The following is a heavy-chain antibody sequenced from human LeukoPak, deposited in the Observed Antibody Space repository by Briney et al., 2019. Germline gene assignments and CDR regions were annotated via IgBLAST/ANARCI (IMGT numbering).Heavy chain of an antibody. CDR3: AKESDGGDYYIDY. CDR1: GFNFEDYT. J-gene: IGHJ4*02. D-gene: IGHD4/OR15-4a*01. V-gene: IGHV3-43*01. CDR2: ISWDGGSK. Sequence: GGSLRLSCAASGFNFEDYTMLWVRQAPGKGLEWVSLISWDGGSKYYADSVKGRFTISRDNSKNSLYLQMNSLRTEDTALYYCAKESDGGDYYIDYWGQGTLVTVSS.